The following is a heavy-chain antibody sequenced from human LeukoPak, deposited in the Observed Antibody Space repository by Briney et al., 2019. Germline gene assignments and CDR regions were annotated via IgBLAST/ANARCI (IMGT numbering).Heavy chain of an antibody. D-gene: IGHD1-7*01. CDR1: GGSISSSTSY. J-gene: IGHJ6*02. CDR2: IYYSGST. Sequence: SETLSLTCTVSGGSISSSTSYWGWIRQPPGKGLEWIGSIYYSGSTYYNPSLKSRVTISVDTSKNQFSLKLSSVTAADTAVYYCARGGYNWNYPNYYYYYYGMDVWGQGTTVTVSS. V-gene: IGHV4-39*07. CDR3: ARGGYNWNYPNYYYYYYGMDV.